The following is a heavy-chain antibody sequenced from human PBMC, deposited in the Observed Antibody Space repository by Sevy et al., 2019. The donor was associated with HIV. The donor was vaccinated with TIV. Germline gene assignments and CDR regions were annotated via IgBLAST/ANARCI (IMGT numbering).Heavy chain of an antibody. D-gene: IGHD2-15*01. CDR2: VNSDGSST. CDR3: VAANTWYDY. J-gene: IGHJ4*02. V-gene: IGHV3-74*01. CDR1: GFTFSSYW. Sequence: GGSLRLSCAASGFTFSSYWMHWVRQAPGKGPVWVSGVNSDGSSTNYADSVKGRFTMSRDSAKNTLYLQMNSLRAEDTAVYFCVAANTWYDYWGQGTLVTVSS.